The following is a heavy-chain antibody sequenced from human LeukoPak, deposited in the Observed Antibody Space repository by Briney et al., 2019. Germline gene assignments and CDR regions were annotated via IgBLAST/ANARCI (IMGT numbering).Heavy chain of an antibody. Sequence: GRSLRLSCAASGFTFSSYAMHWVRQAPGKGLEWVAVISYDGSNKYYADSVKGRFTISRDSSKNTLYLQMNSLRAEDTAVYYCARGTNQWELLGWFDPWGQGTLVTVSS. V-gene: IGHV3-30-3*01. CDR3: ARGTNQWELLGWFDP. CDR2: ISYDGSNK. CDR1: GFTFSSYA. D-gene: IGHD1-26*01. J-gene: IGHJ5*02.